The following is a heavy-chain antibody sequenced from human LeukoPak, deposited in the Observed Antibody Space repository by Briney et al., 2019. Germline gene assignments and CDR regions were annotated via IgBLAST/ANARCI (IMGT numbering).Heavy chain of an antibody. V-gene: IGHV4-59*08. Sequence: SETLSLTCFVSGASISTYYWSWIREPPGQGLGWIGYMSYSGTTKYNPSLKSRVSISVDTSKNQVFLKLDSVTAADMAVYFCARHGRDGYTPGLDYWGPGTLVTVSS. CDR2: MSYSGTT. CDR3: ARHGRDGYTPGLDY. D-gene: IGHD5-24*01. CDR1: GASISTYY. J-gene: IGHJ4*02.